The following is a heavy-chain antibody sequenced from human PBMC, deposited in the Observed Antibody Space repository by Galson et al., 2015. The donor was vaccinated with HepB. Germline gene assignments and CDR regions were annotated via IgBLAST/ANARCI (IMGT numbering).Heavy chain of an antibody. CDR1: GFTFSSYA. J-gene: IGHJ5*02. CDR3: EHGDYFLGEDWFDP. Sequence: SLRLSCAASGFTFSSYAMSWVRQAPGKGLEWVSAISGSGGSTYYADSVKGRFTISRDNSKNTLYLQMNSLRAEDTAVYYCEHGDYFLGEDWFDPWGQGTLVTVSS. V-gene: IGHV3-23*01. CDR2: ISGSGGST. D-gene: IGHD4-17*01.